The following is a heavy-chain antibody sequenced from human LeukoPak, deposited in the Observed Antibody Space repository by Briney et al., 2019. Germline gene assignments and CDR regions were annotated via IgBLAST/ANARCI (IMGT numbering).Heavy chain of an antibody. CDR3: AREERDYGDYFYFQH. Sequence: ASVKVSCKASGYTFTSYGISWVRQAPGQGLEWMGWISAYNGNTNYAQKLQDRVTMTTDTSTSTAYMELRSLRSDDTAVYYCAREERDYGDYFYFQHWGQGTLVTVSS. J-gene: IGHJ1*01. D-gene: IGHD4-17*01. V-gene: IGHV1-18*01. CDR1: GYTFTSYG. CDR2: ISAYNGNT.